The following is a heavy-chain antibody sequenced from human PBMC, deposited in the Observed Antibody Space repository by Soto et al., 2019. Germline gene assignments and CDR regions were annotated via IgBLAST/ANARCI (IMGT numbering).Heavy chain of an antibody. D-gene: IGHD3-22*01. CDR1: GFTFSNYW. V-gene: IGHV3-7*05. CDR3: ARDGNYYDGSVYYETFDI. J-gene: IGHJ3*02. CDR2: IKEDGSEK. Sequence: KLVESGRGLVQPGGSLRLSCAASGFTFSNYWMTWVRQAPGKGLEWVANIKEDGSEKYYVDSVKGRFTISRDNAKNSLYLQMNSLRAEDTAVYYCARDGNYYDGSVYYETFDIWGQGTMVTVSS.